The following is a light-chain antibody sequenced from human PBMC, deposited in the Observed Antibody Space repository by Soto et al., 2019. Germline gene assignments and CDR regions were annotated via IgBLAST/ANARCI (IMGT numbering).Light chain of an antibody. V-gene: IGKV3-20*01. CDR1: QSVSISY. Sequence: EIVLTQSPGNLSLSPGERATLSCRASQSVSISYLAWYQQKPGQAPRLLIYGASSRATGIPDRFSGSGSGTDVTLTISRLEPEDFAVYYCQQYISSPRTFGGGTKVEI. CDR3: QQYISSPRT. CDR2: GAS. J-gene: IGKJ4*01.